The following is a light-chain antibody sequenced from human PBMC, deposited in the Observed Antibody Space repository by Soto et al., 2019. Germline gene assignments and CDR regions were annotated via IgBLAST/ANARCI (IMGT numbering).Light chain of an antibody. V-gene: IGLV1-47*02. J-gene: IGLJ3*02. CDR3: ATWDDSLNNPV. CDR1: STNIGSNY. Sequence: QSALTQPPSASGTPGQRVTISCSGSSTNIGSNYVYWYQQVPGTAPKLLIYSNNQRPSWVPDRFSASKSGTSASLAISGLRSEDEAAYYCATWDDSLNNPVFGGGTKLTVL. CDR2: SNN.